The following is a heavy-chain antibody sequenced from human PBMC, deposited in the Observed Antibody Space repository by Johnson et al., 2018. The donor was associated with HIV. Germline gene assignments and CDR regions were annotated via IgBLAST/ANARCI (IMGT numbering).Heavy chain of an antibody. CDR1: GFTLSGYA. V-gene: IGHV3-30-3*01. J-gene: IGHJ3*02. CDR3: AREELEPDVFDI. D-gene: IGHD1-1*01. CDR2: ISYDGSTK. Sequence: VQLVESGGGVVQPGRSLRLSCAASGFTLSGYAMHWVRQAPGKGLEWVAFISYDGSTKYYADSVRGRFTVSRDNARKSLYLQMNSLRAEDTAVYYCAREELEPDVFDIWGQGTMVTVSS.